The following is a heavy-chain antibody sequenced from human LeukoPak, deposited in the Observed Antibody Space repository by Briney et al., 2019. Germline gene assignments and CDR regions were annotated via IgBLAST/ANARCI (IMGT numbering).Heavy chain of an antibody. CDR2: INPDSGGT. V-gene: IGHV1-2*04. Sequence: GASVKVSCKASGYTFTGYYMHWVRQAPGQGLEWMGWINPDSGGTNYAQKFQGWVTMTGDTSISTAYMELSRLRSDDTAVYYCARGTSSSWYVPDYWGQGTLVTVSS. CDR3: ARGTSSSWYVPDY. CDR1: GYTFTGYY. J-gene: IGHJ4*02. D-gene: IGHD6-13*01.